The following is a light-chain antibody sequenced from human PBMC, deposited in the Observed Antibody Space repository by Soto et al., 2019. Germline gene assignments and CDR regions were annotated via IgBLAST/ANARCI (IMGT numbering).Light chain of an antibody. CDR1: QSVSSY. J-gene: IGKJ3*01. V-gene: IGKV3-11*01. Sequence: EIVLTQSPATLSLSPGERATLSCRASQSVSSYLAWYQHKPGQAPRLLIYDASNRASGIPARFSGSGSGTDFTLTISGLEPEDFAVNYCQQRSNWGITFGPGTKVDIK. CDR2: DAS. CDR3: QQRSNWGIT.